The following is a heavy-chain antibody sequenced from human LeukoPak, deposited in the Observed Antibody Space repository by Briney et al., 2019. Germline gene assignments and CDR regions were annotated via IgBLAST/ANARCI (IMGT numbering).Heavy chain of an antibody. CDR3: ARVQKGIAAAGTGGGWFEP. J-gene: IGHJ5*02. V-gene: IGHV3-21*01. D-gene: IGHD6-13*01. CDR2: ISSSSSYI. CDR1: GFTFSSYS. Sequence: GGSLRLSCAASGFTFSSYSMNWVRQAPGKGLEWVSSISSSSSYIYYADSVKGRFTISRDNAKNSLYLQMNSLRTEDTAVYYCARVQKGIAAAGTGGGWFEPWGQGTLVTVS.